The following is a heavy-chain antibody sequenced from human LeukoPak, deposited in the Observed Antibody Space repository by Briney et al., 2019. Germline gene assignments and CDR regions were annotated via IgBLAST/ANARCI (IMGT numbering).Heavy chain of an antibody. J-gene: IGHJ4*02. Sequence: GGSLRLSCAASGFTFSSYGMHWVRQAPGKGLEWVAVIWYDGSNKYYADSVKGRFTISRDNSKSTLYLQMNSLRAEDTAVYYCARTHSSSWYFDYWGQGTLVTVSS. CDR2: IWYDGSNK. V-gene: IGHV3-33*01. D-gene: IGHD6-13*01. CDR3: ARTHSSSWYFDY. CDR1: GFTFSSYG.